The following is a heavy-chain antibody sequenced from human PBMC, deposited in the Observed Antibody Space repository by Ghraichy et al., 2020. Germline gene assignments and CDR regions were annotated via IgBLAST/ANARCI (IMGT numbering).Heavy chain of an antibody. J-gene: IGHJ4*02. CDR1: GHRFTSSH. D-gene: IGHD3-22*01. CDR2: ISTGNGDT. Sequence: ASVKVSCKDSGHRFTSSHIHWVRQAPGQRLEWMAWISTGNGDTRYSQNFQGRVTITRDTSASTAYMELSRLKSEDTAVYYCATGFDSSGFYSFAYWGQGTLVSVSS. V-gene: IGHV1-3*04. CDR3: ATGFDSSGFYSFAY.